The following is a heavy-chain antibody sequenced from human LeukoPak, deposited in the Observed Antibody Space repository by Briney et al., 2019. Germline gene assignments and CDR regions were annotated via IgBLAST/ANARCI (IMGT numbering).Heavy chain of an antibody. J-gene: IGHJ4*02. CDR2: IYSGGST. CDR3: ARETHCSGGSCYNAHFDY. V-gene: IGHV3-66*01. Sequence: PGGSLRLSCAASGFTVSSNYMSWVRQAPGEGLEWVSVIYSGGSTYYADSVKGRFTISRDNSKNTLYLQMNSLRAEDTAVYYCARETHCSGGSCYNAHFDYWGQGTLVTVSS. CDR1: GFTVSSNY. D-gene: IGHD2-15*01.